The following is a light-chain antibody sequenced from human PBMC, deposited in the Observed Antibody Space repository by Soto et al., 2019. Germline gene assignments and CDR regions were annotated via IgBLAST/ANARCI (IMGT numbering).Light chain of an antibody. CDR1: QSVSGTY. V-gene: IGKV3-20*01. CDR2: GAS. J-gene: IGKJ4*01. Sequence: EIVLTQSPGPMSLSPGERATLLCRASQSVSGTYLAWYQQKSGQAPRLLVYGASSRATGIPERLSGSGSGTDFTLTISRLEPEDFAVYYCQQDGSSPFNFGGGTKVEI. CDR3: QQDGSSPFN.